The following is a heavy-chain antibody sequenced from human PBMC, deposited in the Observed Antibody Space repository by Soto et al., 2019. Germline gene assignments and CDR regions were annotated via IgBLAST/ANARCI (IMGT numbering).Heavy chain of an antibody. CDR1: GGSISSYY. CDR3: ARAVYPEYYYDSSGYYFDY. J-gene: IGHJ4*02. V-gene: IGHV4-59*01. CDR2: IYYSGST. D-gene: IGHD3-22*01. Sequence: LSLTCTVSGGSISSYYWSWIRQPPGKGLEWIGYIYYSGSTNYNPPLKSRVTISVDTSKNQFSLKLSSVTAADTAVYYCARAVYPEYYYDSSGYYFDYWGQGTLVTVSS.